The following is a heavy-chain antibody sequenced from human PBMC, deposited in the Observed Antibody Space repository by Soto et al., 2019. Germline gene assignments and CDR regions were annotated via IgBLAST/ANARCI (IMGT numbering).Heavy chain of an antibody. CDR1: GFSFSDYY. Sequence: SGGSLILSCAASGFSFSDYYMSWIRQAPGKGLEWISHIGRSGDPIYYADSVKGRFSISRDDATNSLYLQMSSLRAEDTAVYYCARPTRIVGATADYWGQGTLVTVSS. D-gene: IGHD1-26*01. CDR3: ARPTRIVGATADY. J-gene: IGHJ4*02. CDR2: IGRSGDPI. V-gene: IGHV3-11*01.